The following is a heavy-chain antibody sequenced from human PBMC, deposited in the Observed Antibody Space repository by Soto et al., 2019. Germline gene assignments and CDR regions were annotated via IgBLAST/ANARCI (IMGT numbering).Heavy chain of an antibody. Sequence: PSETLSLTCTVSGGSVSSGSYYWSWIRQPPGKGLEWIGYIYYTGSTYYNPSLKSRVTISVDTSKNQFSLKLNSVTAADTAVFYCARQGGGFRFDPWGQGTLVTVSS. CDR1: GGSVSSGSYY. J-gene: IGHJ5*02. CDR2: IYYTGST. D-gene: IGHD1-26*01. V-gene: IGHV4-61*01. CDR3: ARQGGGFRFDP.